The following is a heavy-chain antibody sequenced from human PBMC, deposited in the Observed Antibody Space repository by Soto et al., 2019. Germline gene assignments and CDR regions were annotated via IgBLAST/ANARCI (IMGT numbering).Heavy chain of an antibody. J-gene: IGHJ5*02. D-gene: IGHD2-2*01. CDR3: ARPRGYCSSTSCFWDWFDP. Sequence: EVQLVESGGGLVQPGGSLRLSCAASGFTFSSYWMHWVRQAPGKGLVWVSRINSDGSSTSYADSVKGRFTISRDNAKNTLYLQMNSLRAEYTAVYYCARPRGYCSSTSCFWDWFDPWGQGTLVTVSS. V-gene: IGHV3-74*01. CDR1: GFTFSSYW. CDR2: INSDGSST.